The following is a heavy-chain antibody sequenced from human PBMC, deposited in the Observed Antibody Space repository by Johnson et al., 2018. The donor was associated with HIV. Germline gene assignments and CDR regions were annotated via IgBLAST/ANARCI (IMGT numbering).Heavy chain of an antibody. J-gene: IGHJ3*02. CDR2: INSDGGST. CDR1: GFPFSSSW. CDR3: AREYEAFDI. V-gene: IGHV3-74*03. Sequence: EKLVESGGGLVQPGGSLTLSCTASGFPFSSSWMHWVRQAPGKGLVWVSRINSDGGSTAYADSVKGRFTISRDNTKDTLSLQMSSLRVEDTAVYYCAREYEAFDIWGQGTMVTVSS.